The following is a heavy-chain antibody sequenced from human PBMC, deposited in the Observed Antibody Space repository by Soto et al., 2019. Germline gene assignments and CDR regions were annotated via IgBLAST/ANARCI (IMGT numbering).Heavy chain of an antibody. V-gene: IGHV3-23*01. Sequence: PGGSLRLSCAASAFTFSSYAVSWVRQAPGKGLEWVSAISGSGGSTYYADSVKGRFTISRDNSKNTLYLQMNSLRAEDTAVYYCAKAMVSSWYIFDYWGQGTLVTVSS. CDR3: AKAMVSSWYIFDY. CDR1: AFTFSSYA. D-gene: IGHD6-13*01. J-gene: IGHJ4*02. CDR2: ISGSGGST.